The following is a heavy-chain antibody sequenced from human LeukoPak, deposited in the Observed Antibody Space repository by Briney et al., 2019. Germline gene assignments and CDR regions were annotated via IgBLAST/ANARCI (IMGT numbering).Heavy chain of an antibody. J-gene: IGHJ4*02. V-gene: IGHV4-59*08. CDR1: GGSFSGYY. Sequence: PSETLSLTCAVYGGSFSGYYWSWIRQPPGKGLEWIGYIYYGGSTNYNPSLKSRVTISVDTSKNQFSLKLSSVTAADTAVYYCARQSYSSGWSDIDYWGQGTLVTVSS. CDR3: ARQSYSSGWSDIDY. D-gene: IGHD6-19*01. CDR2: IYYGGST.